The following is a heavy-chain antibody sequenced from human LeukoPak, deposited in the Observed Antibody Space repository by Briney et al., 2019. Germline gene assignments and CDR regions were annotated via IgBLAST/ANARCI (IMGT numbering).Heavy chain of an antibody. V-gene: IGHV3-30*02. D-gene: IGHD4-17*01. CDR1: GFTFSSYG. CDR2: IRYDGSNK. CDR3: ARDRDYEDAFDI. Sequence: GGSLRLSCAASGFTFSSYGMHWVRQAPGKGLEWVAFIRYDGSNKYYADSVKGRFTISRDNSKNTLYLQMNSLRAEDTAVYYCARDRDYEDAFDIWGQGTMVTVSS. J-gene: IGHJ3*02.